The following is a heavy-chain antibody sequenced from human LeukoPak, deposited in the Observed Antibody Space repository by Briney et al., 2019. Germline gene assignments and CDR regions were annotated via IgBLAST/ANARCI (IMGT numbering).Heavy chain of an antibody. CDR1: GGSISSNNW. D-gene: IGHD3-10*01. V-gene: IGHV4-4*02. J-gene: IGHJ6*04. Sequence: KPSGTLSLTCAVSGGSISSNNWWSWVRQPPGQGLEWIGEIYHSGSTNYNPSLKSRVTISVDKSKNQFSLKLSSVTAADTAVYYCARDKGSGSYSYYYYGMDVWGKGTTVTVSS. CDR2: IYHSGST. CDR3: ARDKGSGSYSYYYYGMDV.